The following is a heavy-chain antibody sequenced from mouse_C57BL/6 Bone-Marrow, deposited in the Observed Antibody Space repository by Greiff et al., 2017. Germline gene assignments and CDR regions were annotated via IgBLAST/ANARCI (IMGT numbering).Heavy chain of an antibody. J-gene: IGHJ4*01. Sequence: EVKVEESGGGLVQPGGSLKLSCAASGFTFSDYYMYWVRQTPEKRLEWVAYISNGGGSTYYPDTVKGRFTISRDNAKNTLYLQMSRLKSEDTAMYYCATLPDTTRYAMDYWGQGTSVTVSS. V-gene: IGHV5-12*01. CDR1: GFTFSDYY. CDR3: ATLPDTTRYAMDY. D-gene: IGHD1-1*01. CDR2: ISNGGGST.